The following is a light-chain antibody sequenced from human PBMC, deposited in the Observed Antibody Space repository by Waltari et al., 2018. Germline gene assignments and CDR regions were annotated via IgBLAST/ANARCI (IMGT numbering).Light chain of an antibody. CDR1: QSVSSN. V-gene: IGKV3-15*01. CDR3: QQYNSWPPRYT. CDR2: GAS. J-gene: IGKJ2*01. Sequence: EIVLTQSPATLSVSPGERATLSCRASQSVSSNLAWYQHKPGRPPRLLIYGASTRATGIPARFSGSGSGTEFTLTISSLQSEDFAVYYCQQYNSWPPRYTFGQGTNLESK.